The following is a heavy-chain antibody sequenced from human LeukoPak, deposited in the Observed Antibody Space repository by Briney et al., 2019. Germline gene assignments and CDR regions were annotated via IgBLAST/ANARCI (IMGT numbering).Heavy chain of an antibody. CDR3: ARDILTKQAYSGYDN. J-gene: IGHJ4*02. Sequence: PGGSLRLSCAASGFTFSSYSMNWVRQAPGKGLEWVSYISSSSNTIYYADSVKGRFTISRDNAKNSLYLQMNSLRDEDTAVYYYARDILTKQAYSGYDNWGQGTLVTVSS. CDR2: ISSSSNTI. CDR1: GFTFSSYS. V-gene: IGHV3-48*02. D-gene: IGHD5-12*01.